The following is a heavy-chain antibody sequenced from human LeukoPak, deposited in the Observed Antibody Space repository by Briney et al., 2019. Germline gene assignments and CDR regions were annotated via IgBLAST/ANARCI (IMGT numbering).Heavy chain of an antibody. D-gene: IGHD4-17*01. Sequence: PSETLSLTCTVSGGSISSYYWSWIRQPPGKGLEWIGYIYYSGSTNCNPSLKSRVTISVDTSKNQFSLKLSSVTAADTAVYYCARWDGDYYFDYWGQGTLVTVSS. J-gene: IGHJ4*02. CDR3: ARWDGDYYFDY. V-gene: IGHV4-59*01. CDR1: GGSISSYY. CDR2: IYYSGST.